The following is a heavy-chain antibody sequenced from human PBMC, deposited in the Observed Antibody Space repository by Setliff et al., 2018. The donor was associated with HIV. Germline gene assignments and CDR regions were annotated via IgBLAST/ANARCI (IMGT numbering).Heavy chain of an antibody. Sequence: HPGGSLRLSCAASGFTFSNYAMNWVRQAPGKGLEWVSGITQTGDNTYYADSVKGRFVISRDNAENTLYLHLNSLKVDDTAVYYCAKRGPEQTVAGARKYYNAMDVWGQGTAVTVSS. D-gene: IGHD6-19*01. CDR2: ITQTGDNT. V-gene: IGHV3-23*01. CDR1: GFTFSNYA. CDR3: AKRGPEQTVAGARKYYNAMDV. J-gene: IGHJ6*02.